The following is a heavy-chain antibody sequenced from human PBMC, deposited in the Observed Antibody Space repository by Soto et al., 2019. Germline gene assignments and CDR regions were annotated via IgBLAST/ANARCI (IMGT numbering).Heavy chain of an antibody. J-gene: IGHJ5*02. Sequence: QVPLVQSGAGVKKPGSSVKVSCKASGGTFSSYAISWVRQAPGKGLEWMGGSIPIFGTANYAQKFQGRVTITADESTSTAYMELSSLRSEDTAVYYCARGYYDSSGYYTGGFDPWGQGTLVTVSS. CDR3: ARGYYDSSGYYTGGFDP. CDR2: SIPIFGTA. V-gene: IGHV1-69*01. CDR1: GGTFSSYA. D-gene: IGHD3-22*01.